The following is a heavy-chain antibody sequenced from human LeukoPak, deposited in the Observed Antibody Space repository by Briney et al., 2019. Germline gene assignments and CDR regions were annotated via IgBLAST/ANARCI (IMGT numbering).Heavy chain of an antibody. V-gene: IGHV3-23*03. D-gene: IGHD3-22*01. J-gene: IGHJ4*02. CDR2: IYSGGST. CDR1: GFTFNNYA. Sequence: PGGSLRLSCAASGFTFNNYAMSWVRQAPGKGLEWVSVIYSGGSTYYADSVKGRFTISRDNSKNTLYLQMNSLRAEDTAVYYCAKVGYYYDSSGYYYFDYWGQGTLVTVSS. CDR3: AKVGYYYDSSGYYYFDY.